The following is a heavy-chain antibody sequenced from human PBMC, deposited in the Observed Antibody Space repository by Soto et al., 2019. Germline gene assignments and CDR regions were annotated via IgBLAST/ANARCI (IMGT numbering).Heavy chain of an antibody. J-gene: IGHJ4*02. V-gene: IGHV4-39*01. D-gene: IGHD3-10*01. CDR1: GGSISSSSYY. CDR3: VRHGYQWELPSPFWF. Sequence: SETLSLTCTVSGGSISSSSYYWGWIRQPPGKGLEWTGSIYYTGSIYYNPSLQSRVTISLDTYKNQFSLQLRSVTAADTAVYYCVRHGYQWELPSPFWFWGQGTLVTVSS. CDR2: IYYTGSI.